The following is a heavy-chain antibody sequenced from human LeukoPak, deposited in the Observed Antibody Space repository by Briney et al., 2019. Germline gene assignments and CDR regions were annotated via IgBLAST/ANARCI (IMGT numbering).Heavy chain of an antibody. J-gene: IGHJ4*02. CDR3: ARDTVEPGDY. CDR2: IIPIFGTA. D-gene: IGHD1-26*01. V-gene: IGHV1-69*13. CDR1: GGTFSSYA. Sequence: ASVKVSCKASGGTFSSYAISWVRQAPGQGLEWMGGIIPIFGTANYAQKFQGRVTITADESTSTAYMELSSLRSDDMAVYYCARDTVEPGDYWGQGTLVTVSS.